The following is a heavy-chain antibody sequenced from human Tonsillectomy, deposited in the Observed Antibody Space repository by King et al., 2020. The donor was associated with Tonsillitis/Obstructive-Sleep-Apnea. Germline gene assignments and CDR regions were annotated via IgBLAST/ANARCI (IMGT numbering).Heavy chain of an antibody. CDR3: ARAWNRSSTSKGLFDY. V-gene: IGHV4-59*01. Sequence: QLQESGPGLVKPSENLSLTCTVSGGSISSYYWSWIRQPPGKGLEWIGYIYYSGSTNDNPSLKSRVTISVDTSKNQFSLKLSSVTAADTAVYYCARAWNRSSTSKGLFDYWGQGTLVTVSS. CDR1: GGSISSYY. J-gene: IGHJ4*02. D-gene: IGHD2-2*01. CDR2: IYYSGST.